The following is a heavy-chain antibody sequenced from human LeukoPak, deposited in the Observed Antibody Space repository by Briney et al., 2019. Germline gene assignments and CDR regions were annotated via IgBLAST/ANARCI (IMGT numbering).Heavy chain of an antibody. D-gene: IGHD2-15*01. CDR2: ISGSGGST. CDR1: GFTFSSYA. J-gene: IGHJ4*02. V-gene: IGHV3-23*01. Sequence: GGSLRLSCAASGFTFSSYAMSWVRQAPGKGLEWVSAISGSGGSTYYADSVKGRFTISRDNSKNTLYLQMNSLRAEDTAVYYCARDRPTYCSGGSCPFDYWGQGTLVTVSS. CDR3: ARDRPTYCSGGSCPFDY.